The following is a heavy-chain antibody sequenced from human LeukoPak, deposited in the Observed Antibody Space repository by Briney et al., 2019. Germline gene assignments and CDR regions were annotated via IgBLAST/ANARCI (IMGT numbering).Heavy chain of an antibody. CDR2: ISYDGSNK. D-gene: IGHD1-14*01. CDR3: ARDVGPEGNFPYFDY. J-gene: IGHJ4*02. CDR1: GFTFSSYA. V-gene: IGHV3-30*04. Sequence: GGSLRLSCAASGFTFSSYAMHWVRQAPGKGLEWVAVISYDGSNKYYADSVKGRFTISRDNSKNTLYLQMNSLRAEDTAVYNCARDVGPEGNFPYFDYWGQGTLVTVSS.